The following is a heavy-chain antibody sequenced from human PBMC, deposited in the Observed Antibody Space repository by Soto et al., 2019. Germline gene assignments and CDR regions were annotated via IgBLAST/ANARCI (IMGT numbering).Heavy chain of an antibody. CDR1: GFTFSNYA. J-gene: IGHJ4*02. CDR3: VKDFRGAYDWTHD. CDR2: IRGSGGPT. D-gene: IGHD5-12*01. V-gene: IGHV3-23*01. Sequence: EVQLLESGGDLVQPGGSLRLSCAASGFTFSNYAMSWVRQAPGKGLEWVSLIRGSGGPTNYADSVKGRFTVSRDNSKNMLFLPMNSLRAEDTAVYYCVKDFRGAYDWTHDWGQGTLVTVSS.